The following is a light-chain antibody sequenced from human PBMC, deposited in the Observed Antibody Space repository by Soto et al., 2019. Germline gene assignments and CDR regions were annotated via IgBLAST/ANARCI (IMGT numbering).Light chain of an antibody. CDR2: DAS. V-gene: IGKV3-11*01. CDR1: QSVSSF. CDR3: QQRSNWPLT. J-gene: IGKJ4*01. Sequence: EIMLTQSPATLSLSPGERATLSCRASQSVSSFVAWYQQKPGQAPRLLIYDASIRAIGIPARFSGSGSGTDFTTTIRSLEPDDFAVYYCQQRSNWPLTFGGGTKVASK.